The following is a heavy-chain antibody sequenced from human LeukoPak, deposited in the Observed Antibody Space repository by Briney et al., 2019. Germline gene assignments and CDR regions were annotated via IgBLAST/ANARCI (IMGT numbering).Heavy chain of an antibody. CDR3: ASGLPDCSGGSCYTAFDY. D-gene: IGHD2-15*01. J-gene: IGHJ4*02. CDR1: GYSFTSYW. CDR2: IYPGDSDT. Sequence: GESLRISCKGSGYSFTSYWIGWVRQMPGKGLEWMGIIYPGDSDTRYSPSFQGQVTISADKSISTAYLQWSSLKASGTAMYYCASGLPDCSGGSCYTAFDYWGQGTLVTVSS. V-gene: IGHV5-51*01.